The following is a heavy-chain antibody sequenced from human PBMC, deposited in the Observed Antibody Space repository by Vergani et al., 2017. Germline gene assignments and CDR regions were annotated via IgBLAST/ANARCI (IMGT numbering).Heavy chain of an antibody. Sequence: EVQLLESGGGLVQPGGSLRLSCAASGFTFSSYAMSWVRQAPGKGLEWVSAISGSGGSTYYADSVKGRFTISRDNAKNSLYLQMNSLRAEDTAVYYCAGVLALLEWLSAKYYYYYGMDVWGQGSTVTVSS. CDR3: AGVLALLEWLSAKYYYYYGMDV. V-gene: IGHV3-23*01. CDR2: ISGSGGST. D-gene: IGHD3-3*01. J-gene: IGHJ6*02. CDR1: GFTFSSYA.